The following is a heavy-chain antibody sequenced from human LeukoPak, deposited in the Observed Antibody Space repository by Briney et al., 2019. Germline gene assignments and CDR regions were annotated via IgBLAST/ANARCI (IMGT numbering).Heavy chain of an antibody. Sequence: PGGSLRLSCAASGFAFSTYSMNWVRQPPGKGLEWIGEINHSGSTNYNPSLKSRVTISVDTSKNQFSLKLSSVTAADTAVYYCARVICTNGVCFNWFDPWGQGTLVTVSS. D-gene: IGHD2-8*01. CDR3: ARVICTNGVCFNWFDP. V-gene: IGHV4-34*01. CDR1: GFAFSTYS. J-gene: IGHJ5*02. CDR2: INHSGST.